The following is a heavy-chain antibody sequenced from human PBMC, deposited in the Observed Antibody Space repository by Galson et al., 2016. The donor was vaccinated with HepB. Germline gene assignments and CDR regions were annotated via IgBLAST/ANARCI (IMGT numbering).Heavy chain of an antibody. D-gene: IGHD2-8*01. J-gene: IGHJ3*02. CDR2: IYSGGST. V-gene: IGHV3-66*01. CDR1: GLSVSINY. CDR3: ARDSGYCNNFDCKGDAFDM. Sequence: SLRLSCAASGLSVSINYMSWVRQAPGKGLEWVSVIYSGGSTFYADSVKGRFTISRDNSKNTLYLQMNSLRAEDTAVYYCARDSGYCNNFDCKGDAFDMWGQGTMVTVSS.